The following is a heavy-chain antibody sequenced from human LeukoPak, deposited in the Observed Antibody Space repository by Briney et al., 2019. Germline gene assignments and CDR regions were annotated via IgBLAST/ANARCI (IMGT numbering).Heavy chain of an antibody. Sequence: ALVKVSCKASGYTFTSYYMHWVRQAPGQGLEWMGIINPSGGSTTYAQNFQGRVTMTRDTSTSTVYMELSSLRSEDTAVYYCARADIAGDQDAVSQWGIAAAGYYFDYWGQGTLVTVSS. CDR1: GYTFTSYY. D-gene: IGHD6-13*01. V-gene: IGHV1-46*01. CDR2: INPSGGST. J-gene: IGHJ4*02. CDR3: ARADIAGDQDAVSQWGIAAAGYYFDY.